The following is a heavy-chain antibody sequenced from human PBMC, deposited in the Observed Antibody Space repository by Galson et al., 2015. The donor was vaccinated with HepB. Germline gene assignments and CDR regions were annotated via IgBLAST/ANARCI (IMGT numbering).Heavy chain of an antibody. CDR2: IYSGGDM. J-gene: IGHJ4*02. CDR3: ARGTMAARPVGLNY. D-gene: IGHD6-6*01. V-gene: IGHV3-53*01. CDR1: GFTVSSTY. Sequence: SLRLSCAASGFTVSSTYMSWVRQAPGKGLEWLSVIYSGGDMYYADSVKGRFTISRDNSKNTLYLQMNSLRAADTAVYYCARGTMAARPVGLNYWGQGTLVTVSS.